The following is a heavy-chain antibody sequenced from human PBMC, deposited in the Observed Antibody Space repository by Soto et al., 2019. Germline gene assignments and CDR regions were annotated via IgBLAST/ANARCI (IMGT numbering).Heavy chain of an antibody. D-gene: IGHD2-15*01. Sequence: SETLSLTCAVYGGSFSGYYWSWIRQPPGKGLEWIGEINHSGSTNYNPSLKSRATISVDTSKNQFSLKLTSVTAADTAVYYCARDRVAEAATPPYWFDPWGQGTLVTVSS. V-gene: IGHV4-34*01. CDR2: INHSGST. CDR3: ARDRVAEAATPPYWFDP. CDR1: GGSFSGYY. J-gene: IGHJ5*02.